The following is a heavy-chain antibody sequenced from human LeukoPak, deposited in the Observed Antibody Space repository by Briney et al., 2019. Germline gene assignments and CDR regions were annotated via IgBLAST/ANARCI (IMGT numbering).Heavy chain of an antibody. Sequence: KASETLSLTCTVSGGSVSSTSYYWGWIRQPPGKGLEWIGSIYYTGSTNYNPSFRSRVTISIDTSKKQFALKLNSVTAADTAVYYCARGRLGSGVWFPYWGQGTLVTVSS. J-gene: IGHJ4*02. D-gene: IGHD2-21*01. CDR3: ARGRLGSGVWFPY. CDR2: IYYTGST. CDR1: GGSVSSTSYY. V-gene: IGHV4-39*06.